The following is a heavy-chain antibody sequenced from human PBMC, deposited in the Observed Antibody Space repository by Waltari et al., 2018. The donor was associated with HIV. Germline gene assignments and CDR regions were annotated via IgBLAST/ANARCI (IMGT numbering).Heavy chain of an antibody. CDR2: ISGGGGST. D-gene: IGHD6-6*01. CDR3: AKEGIAGRPSVPDY. J-gene: IGHJ4*02. V-gene: IGHV3-23*01. CDR1: GFTFSSYA. Sequence: EVQLLESGGGLVQPGGSLRLSCAASGFTFSSYAMSWVRQAPGQGLGWFSVISGGGGSTYYANFGKGRLTSSRDNSKNTLYLQMNSLRAEDTAVYYCAKEGIAGRPSVPDYWGQGTLVTVSS.